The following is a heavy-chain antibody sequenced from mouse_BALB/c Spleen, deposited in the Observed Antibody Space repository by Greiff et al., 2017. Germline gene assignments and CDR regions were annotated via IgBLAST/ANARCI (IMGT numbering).Heavy chain of an antibody. V-gene: IGHV5-4*02. D-gene: IGHD2-14*01. Sequence: EVKVVESGGGLVKPGGSLKLSCAASGFTFSDYYMYWVRQTPEKRLEWVATISDGGSYTYYPDSVKGRFTISRDNAKNNLYLQMSSLKSEDTAMYYCAQYDAGYWGQGTTLTVSS. CDR2: ISDGGSYT. J-gene: IGHJ2*01. CDR1: GFTFSDYY. CDR3: AQYDAGY.